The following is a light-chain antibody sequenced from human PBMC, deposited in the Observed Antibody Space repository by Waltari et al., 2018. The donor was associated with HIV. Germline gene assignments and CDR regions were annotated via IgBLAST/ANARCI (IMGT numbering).Light chain of an antibody. CDR1: RAKLGKKT. Sequence: QPVLTQPPSVSGTPGQRVSLSCSPSRAKLGKKTLHWYQPFPGMAPKLVVWSNSRRPSGVSARFSGSKSGTSASLAISGLQSEDEADYYCASWDDSLNGWVFGGGTTLTVL. CDR3: ASWDDSLNGWV. CDR2: SNS. V-gene: IGLV1-44*01. J-gene: IGLJ3*02.